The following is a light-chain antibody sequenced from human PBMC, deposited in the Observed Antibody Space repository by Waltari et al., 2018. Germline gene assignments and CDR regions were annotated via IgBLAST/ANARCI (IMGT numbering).Light chain of an antibody. V-gene: IGKV3-20*01. Sequence: EIVLTQSPGILSLSPGARATLSCRAGRSITTKYLAWYQQKPGQTPRLLIYDASSRATGVPDRFSGSGSGTDFTLTIKRLEPEDFAIYYCQQYEVSPLTFGAGTKV. J-gene: IGKJ4*01. CDR1: RSITTKY. CDR2: DAS. CDR3: QQYEVSPLT.